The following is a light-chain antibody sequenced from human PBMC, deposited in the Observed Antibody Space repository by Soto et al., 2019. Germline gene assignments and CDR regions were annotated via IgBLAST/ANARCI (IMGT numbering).Light chain of an antibody. CDR2: DAS. J-gene: IGKJ3*01. CDR1: QSVSSY. CDR3: QQRSNWPPGFT. Sequence: EIVLTQSPAPLSLAPGERATLSCRASQSVSSYLAWYQQKPGQAPRLLIYDASNRATGIPARFSGSGSGTDFTLTISSLEPEDFAVYYCQQRSNWPPGFTFGPGTKVDIK. V-gene: IGKV3-11*01.